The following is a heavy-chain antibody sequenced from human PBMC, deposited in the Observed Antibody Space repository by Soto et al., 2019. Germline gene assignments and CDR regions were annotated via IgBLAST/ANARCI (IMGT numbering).Heavy chain of an antibody. CDR2: IYHSGGT. J-gene: IGHJ4*02. V-gene: IGHV4-4*02. Sequence: QEQLQESGPGLVKPSGTLSLTCAVSGGSVSSNNWWSWVRQPPGKGLEWIGEIYHSGGTNYNRCLKSRGTISVDKSKTQFSLRLWSETAACRGVYVCGCGGGGGDYWGQGTLVTVSS. D-gene: IGHD2-21*01. CDR3: GCGGGGGDY. CDR1: GGSVSSNNW.